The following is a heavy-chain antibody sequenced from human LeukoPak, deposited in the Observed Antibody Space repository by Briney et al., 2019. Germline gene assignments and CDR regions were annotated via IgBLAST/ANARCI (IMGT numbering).Heavy chain of an antibody. CDR2: ISGSGGST. D-gene: IGHD3-10*01. CDR1: GFTFSSCA. CDR3: AKDLTMVRGVIPDY. J-gene: IGHJ4*02. Sequence: PGGSLRLSCAASGFTFSSCAMSWVRQAPGKGLEWVSAISGSGGSTYYADSVKGRFTISRDNSKNTLYLQMNSLRAEDTAVYYCAKDLTMVRGVIPDYWGQGTLVTVSS. V-gene: IGHV3-23*01.